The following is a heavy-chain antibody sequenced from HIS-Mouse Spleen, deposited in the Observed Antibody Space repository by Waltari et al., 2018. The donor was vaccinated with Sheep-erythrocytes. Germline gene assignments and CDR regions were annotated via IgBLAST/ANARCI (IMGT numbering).Heavy chain of an antibody. CDR3: AREGGNCTNGVCYRYFQH. CDR1: GGSLSSGGYY. V-gene: IGHV4-31*03. D-gene: IGHD2-8*01. CDR2: IYYSGRT. Sequence: QVQLQESGPGLVKPSQTLSLTCTVSGGSLSSGGYYWSWIRQHPGKGLEWIGYIYYSGRTYDNPSLKSRVTRSVDTSKNQFSLKLSSVTAADTAVYYCAREGGNCTNGVCYRYFQHWGQGTLVTVSS. J-gene: IGHJ1*01.